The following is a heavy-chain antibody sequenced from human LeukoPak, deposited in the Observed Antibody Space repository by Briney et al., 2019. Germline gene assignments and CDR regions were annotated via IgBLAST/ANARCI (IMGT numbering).Heavy chain of an antibody. V-gene: IGHV3-73*01. CDR2: IRSTANGYAT. CDR3: TGNYYGSGSYADFDY. Sequence: EASLILSCTASGFTFSGSALHWVRQASGEGLDWVGRIRSTANGYATAYAASVKGRITISRDDSKNTAYLQMDSLKTEDTAVYYCTGNYYGSGSYADFDYWGQGTLVTVSS. CDR1: GFTFSGSA. J-gene: IGHJ4*02. D-gene: IGHD3-10*01.